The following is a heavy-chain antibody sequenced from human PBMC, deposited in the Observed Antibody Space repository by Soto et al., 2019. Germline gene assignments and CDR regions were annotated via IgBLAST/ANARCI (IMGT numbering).Heavy chain of an antibody. J-gene: IGHJ4*02. CDR3: AKGVLYDYFDY. CDR2: ISGSGGST. V-gene: IGHV3-23*01. Sequence: GGSLRLSCAASGFTFSSYAMSWVRQAQGKGREGVSAISGSGGSTYYADSVKGRFTISRDNSKNTLYLQMNSLRAEDTAVYSCAKGVLYDYFDYWGQGTLVTVSS. CDR1: GFTFSSYA. D-gene: IGHD5-12*01.